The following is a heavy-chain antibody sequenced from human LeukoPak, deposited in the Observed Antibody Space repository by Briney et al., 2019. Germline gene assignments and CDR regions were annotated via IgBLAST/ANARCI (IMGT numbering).Heavy chain of an antibody. J-gene: IGHJ5*02. V-gene: IGHV1-8*01. D-gene: IGHD6-13*01. CDR2: MNPNSGNT. CDR3: ARSYSSSWYNWFDP. CDR1: GYTFTSYD. Sequence: GASVKVSCKASGYTFTSYDINWVRQATGQGLEWMGWMNPNSGNTGYAQKFQGRVTMTRSTSISTAYMELSSLRSEDTAVYYCARSYSSSWYNWFDPWGQGTLVTVSS.